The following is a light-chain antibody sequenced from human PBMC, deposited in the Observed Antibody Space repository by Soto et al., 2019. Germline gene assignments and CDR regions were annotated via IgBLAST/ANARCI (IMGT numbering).Light chain of an antibody. CDR1: SSDVGGYNY. CDR2: AVS. CDR3: SSYAGSNVYLV. V-gene: IGLV2-8*01. Sequence: QSALTQPPSASGSPGQSVTISCTGTSSDVGGYNYVSWYQQHPGKAPKLMIYAVSQRPSGVPGRFSGSKSGNTASLTVSGLPAEDEADYYCSSYAGSNVYLVFCGGTKLTAL. J-gene: IGLJ2*01.